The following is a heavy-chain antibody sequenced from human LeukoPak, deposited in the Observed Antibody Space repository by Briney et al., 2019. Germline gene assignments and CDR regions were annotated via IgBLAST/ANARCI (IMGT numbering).Heavy chain of an antibody. CDR2: INPNSGGT. Sequence: ASVKVSCKASGYTFTGYYMHWVRQAPGQGLEWMGWINPNSGGTNYAQKFQGRVTMTRDTSISTAYMELSRLRSDDTAVYYWARGRRIAAAGKGHWFDPWGQGTLVTVSS. CDR3: ARGRRIAAAGKGHWFDP. V-gene: IGHV1-2*02. CDR1: GYTFTGYY. J-gene: IGHJ5*02. D-gene: IGHD6-13*01.